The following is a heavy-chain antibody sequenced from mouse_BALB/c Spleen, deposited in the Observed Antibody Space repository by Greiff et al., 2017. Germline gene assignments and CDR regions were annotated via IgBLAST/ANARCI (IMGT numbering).Heavy chain of an antibody. Sequence: EVQGVESGGGLVQPGGSRKLSCAASGFTFSSFGMHWVRQAPEKGLEWVAYISSGSSTIYYADTVKGRFTISRDNPKNTLFLQMTSLRSEDTAMYYCARSVRHAMDYWGQGTSVTVSS. CDR2: ISSGSSTI. CDR3: ARSVRHAMDY. D-gene: IGHD2-14*01. J-gene: IGHJ4*01. V-gene: IGHV5-17*02. CDR1: GFTFSSFG.